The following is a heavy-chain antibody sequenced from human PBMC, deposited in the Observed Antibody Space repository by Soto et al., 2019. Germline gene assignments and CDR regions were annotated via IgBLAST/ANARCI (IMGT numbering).Heavy chain of an antibody. V-gene: IGHV1-18*01. D-gene: IGHD2-15*01. CDR3: ARGGCSGGSCYYYYYGMEV. J-gene: IGHJ6*02. CDR2: ISAYNGNT. CDR1: GYTFTSYG. Sequence: ASVKVSCKASGYTFTSYGISLVRQAPGQGLEWMGWISAYNGNTNYAQKLQGRVTMTTDTSTSTAYMELRSLRSDDTAVYYCARGGCSGGSCYYYYYGMEVWGQGTTVTLSS.